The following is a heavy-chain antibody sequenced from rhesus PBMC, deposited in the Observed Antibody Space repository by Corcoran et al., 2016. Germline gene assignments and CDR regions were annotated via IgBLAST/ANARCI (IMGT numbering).Heavy chain of an antibody. V-gene: IGHV3-184*01. CDR1: GFTFSDSY. Sequence: EVQLVESGGGLVQPGGSLRLSCAASGFTFSDSYMYWVRPAPGKGLEWVGFIRSKANGGRAEYAASVKSRFSSSGDDSKSSAYLKRSSLKTEDTAVYYCNTGAAAGKKLDYWGQGVLVTVSS. CDR2: IRSKANGGRA. J-gene: IGHJ4*01. CDR3: NTGAAAGKKLDY. D-gene: IGHD6-25*01.